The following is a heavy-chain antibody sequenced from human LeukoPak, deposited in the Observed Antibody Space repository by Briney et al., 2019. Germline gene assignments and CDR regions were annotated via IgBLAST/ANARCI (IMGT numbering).Heavy chain of an antibody. J-gene: IGHJ4*02. D-gene: IGHD1-1*01. CDR1: GFTFSSYA. CDR2: ISGSGGST. Sequence: GGSLRLSCAASGFTFSSYAMSWVRQAPGKGLEWVSAISGSGGSTYYADSVKGRFTISRDNSKNTLYLQMNSLRAEDTAVYYCAKDRLGWNDPGASDYWGQGTLVTVSS. V-gene: IGHV3-23*01. CDR3: AKDRLGWNDPGASDY.